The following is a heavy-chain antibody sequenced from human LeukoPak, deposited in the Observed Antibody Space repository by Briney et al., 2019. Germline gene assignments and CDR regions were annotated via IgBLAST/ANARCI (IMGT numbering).Heavy chain of an antibody. J-gene: IGHJ4*02. CDR1: GFTFSNFW. D-gene: IGHD1-26*01. CDR3: TTGESMVGSTIHIRWAD. CDR2: IKSKTAGGTI. Sequence: PGGSLRLSCTASGFTFSNFWMTWVRQAPGKGLEWVGRIKSKTAGGTIDYAAPVKGRFTISRDDSKNTLYLQMNSLKTEDTAVYYCTTGESMVGSTIHIRWADWGQGTLVTVSS. V-gene: IGHV3-15*01.